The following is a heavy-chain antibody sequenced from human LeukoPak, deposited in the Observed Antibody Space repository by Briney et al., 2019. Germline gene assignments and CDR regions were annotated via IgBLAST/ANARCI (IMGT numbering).Heavy chain of an antibody. D-gene: IGHD3-10*01. CDR2: IYHSGRT. CDR1: GYSISRGYY. V-gene: IGHV4-38-2*02. Sequence: SETLSLTCTVSGYSISRGYYWGWIRPPPGKGLEGIGNIYHSGRTYYNPSLKSRVTISVDTSKNHFHLKMNSLTAADTAVYYCARVVWFGELYHFVYWGQGTLVTASS. J-gene: IGHJ4*02. CDR3: ARVVWFGELYHFVY.